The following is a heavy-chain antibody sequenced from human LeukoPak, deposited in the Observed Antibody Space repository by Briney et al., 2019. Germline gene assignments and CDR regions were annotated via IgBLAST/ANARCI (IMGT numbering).Heavy chain of an antibody. CDR2: INYDGTSI. D-gene: IGHD6-13*01. CDR1: GFTCSSNW. Sequence: PGWSLRLSCPASGFTCSSNWMHWVHPVPGTGPVLISRINYDGTSISYAESVKGRFTISRDNAKNTLYLQMNSLRAEDTAVYHCARGLSDSWFYFASWGQGTPVTASS. J-gene: IGHJ4*02. V-gene: IGHV3-74*01. CDR3: ARGLSDSWFYFAS.